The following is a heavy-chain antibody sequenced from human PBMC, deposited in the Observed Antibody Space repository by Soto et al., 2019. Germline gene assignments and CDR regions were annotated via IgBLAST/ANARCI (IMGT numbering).Heavy chain of an antibody. D-gene: IGHD6-13*01. Sequence: PGGSLRLSCAVSGFTFSSYEMNWVRQAPGQGLVWVSRINSDDIGRTSYADSVKGRFTISRDSAKNTVYLEMNSLRVEDTAVYYCARGATAGTFPWLDPWGQGTLVTVSS. V-gene: IGHV3-74*01. CDR1: GFTFSSYE. CDR2: INSDDIGRT. J-gene: IGHJ5*02. CDR3: ARGATAGTFPWLDP.